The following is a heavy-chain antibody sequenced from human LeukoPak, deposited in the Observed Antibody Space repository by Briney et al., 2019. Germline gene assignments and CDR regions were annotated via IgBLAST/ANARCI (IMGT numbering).Heavy chain of an antibody. CDR3: ARAGYYYDSSGYPFDY. V-gene: IGHV1-2*02. J-gene: IGHJ4*02. Sequence: ASVKVSCKASGYTFTGYYMHWVRQAPGQGLEWMGWINPNRGGTNYAQKFQGRVTMTRDTSISTAYMELSRLRSDDTAVYYCARAGYYYDSSGYPFDYWGQGTLVTVSS. CDR1: GYTFTGYY. D-gene: IGHD3-22*01. CDR2: INPNRGGT.